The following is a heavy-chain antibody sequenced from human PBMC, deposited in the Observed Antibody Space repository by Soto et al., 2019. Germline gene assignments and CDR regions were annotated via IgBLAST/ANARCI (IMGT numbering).Heavy chain of an antibody. V-gene: IGHV1-69*13. CDR2: IIPIFGTA. J-gene: IGHJ6*02. CDR1: GGTFSSYA. D-gene: IGHD4-17*01. Sequence: SVKVSCKASGGTFSSYAISWVRQSPLRWLDWMGGIIPIFGTANYAQKFQGRVTITADESTSTAYMELSSLRSEDTAVYYCARDNVTTVSNYYYYYGMDVWGQGTTVTVSS. CDR3: ARDNVTTVSNYYYYYGMDV.